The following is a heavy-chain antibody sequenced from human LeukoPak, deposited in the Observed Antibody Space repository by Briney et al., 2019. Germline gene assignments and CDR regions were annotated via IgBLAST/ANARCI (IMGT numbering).Heavy chain of an antibody. D-gene: IGHD6-19*01. Sequence: PGGSLRLSCAASGFTFSTYAMSWVRQAPGKGLEWVSGISGSGGTTYYADSVKGRFTIFRDNSNNMLYLQMNSLRAEDTAVYYCAKEYRGGWPFDYCGQGTLVTVSS. CDR3: AKEYRGGWPFDY. CDR2: ISGSGGTT. J-gene: IGHJ4*02. CDR1: GFTFSTYA. V-gene: IGHV3-23*01.